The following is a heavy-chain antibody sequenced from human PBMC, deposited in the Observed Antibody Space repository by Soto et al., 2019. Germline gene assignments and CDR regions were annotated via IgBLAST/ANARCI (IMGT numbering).Heavy chain of an antibody. Sequence: EVQLLESGGGLVQPGGSLRLSCAASGFTFSSYAMSWVRQAPGKGLEWVSAISGSGGSTYYADSVKGRFTISRDNSKNTLYLQMNSLRAEDTAVYYCLSDVVVVAATPYYYYGMDVWGQGTTVTVSS. CDR3: LSDVVVVAATPYYYYGMDV. V-gene: IGHV3-23*01. D-gene: IGHD2-15*01. CDR1: GFTFSSYA. CDR2: ISGSGGST. J-gene: IGHJ6*02.